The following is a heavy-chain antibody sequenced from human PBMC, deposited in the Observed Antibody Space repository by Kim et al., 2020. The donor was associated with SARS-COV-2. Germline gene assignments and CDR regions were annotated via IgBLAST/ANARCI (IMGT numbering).Heavy chain of an antibody. Sequence: SVKVSCKASGGTFSSYAISWVRQAPGQGLEWMGRIIPILGIANYAQKFQGRVTITADKSTSTAYMELSSLRSEDTAVYYCARSLLGAAGIDYYGMDVWGQGTTVTVSS. J-gene: IGHJ6*02. D-gene: IGHD6-13*01. CDR3: ARSLLGAAGIDYYGMDV. V-gene: IGHV1-69*04. CDR1: GGTFSSYA. CDR2: IIPILGIA.